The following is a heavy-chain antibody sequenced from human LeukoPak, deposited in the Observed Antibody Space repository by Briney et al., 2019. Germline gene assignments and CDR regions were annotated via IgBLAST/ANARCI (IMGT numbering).Heavy chain of an antibody. Sequence: GGSLRLSCAASGFIFSFYCMHWVRQAPGKGPMWVSRICPDGTGISYADSVKARFTTSRDNAKNTVYLQMNSLREEDTAVYYCVRDFRSADYWGQGTLVAVSS. CDR2: ICPDGTGI. CDR1: GFIFSFYC. V-gene: IGHV3-74*01. CDR3: VRDFRSADY. J-gene: IGHJ4*02.